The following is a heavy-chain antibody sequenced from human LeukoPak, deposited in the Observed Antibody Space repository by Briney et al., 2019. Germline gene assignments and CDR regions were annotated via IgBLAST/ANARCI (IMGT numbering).Heavy chain of an antibody. J-gene: IGHJ5*02. Sequence: SETLSLTCAVYGGSFSGYYWSWIRQPPGKGLEWIGEINHSGSTNYNPSLKSRVTISVDTSKNQFSLKLSSVTAADTAVYYCARLSGSYVWFDPWGQGTLVTVSS. CDR3: ARLSGSYVWFDP. CDR2: INHSGST. V-gene: IGHV4-34*01. D-gene: IGHD1-26*01. CDR1: GGSFSGYY.